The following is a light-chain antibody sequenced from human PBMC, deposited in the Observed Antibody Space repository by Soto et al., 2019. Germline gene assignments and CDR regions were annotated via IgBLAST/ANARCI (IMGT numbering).Light chain of an antibody. CDR1: QSVSSSY. CDR3: QQYGSSIT. CDR2: GAS. Sequence: EIVLTQSPGTLSLSPGERATLSCRASQSVSSSYLAWYQQKPGQAPSLLIYGASSRATGIPDRFSGSGSGTDFTLTISRLEPEDFEVYYCQQYGSSITFGPGTKVDIK. J-gene: IGKJ3*01. V-gene: IGKV3-20*01.